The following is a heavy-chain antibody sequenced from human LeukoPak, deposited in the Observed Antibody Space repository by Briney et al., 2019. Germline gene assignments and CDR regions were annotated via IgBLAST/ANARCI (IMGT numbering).Heavy chain of an antibody. V-gene: IGHV1-69*13. D-gene: IGHD5-18*01. J-gene: IGHJ4*02. CDR3: ARIRERGYSYGFDY. Sequence: ASVTVSCKASGGTFSSYAISWVRQAPGQGLEWMGGIIPIFGTANYAQKFQGRVTITADESTSTAYMELSSLRSEDTAVYYCARIRERGYSYGFDYWGQGTLVTVSS. CDR1: GGTFSSYA. CDR2: IIPIFGTA.